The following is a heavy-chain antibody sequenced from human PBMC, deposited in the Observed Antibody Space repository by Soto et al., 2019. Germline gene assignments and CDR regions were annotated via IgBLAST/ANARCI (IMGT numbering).Heavy chain of an antibody. Sequence: GGSLRLSCAASGFTFSSYAMSWVRQGPGKGLEWVSAISGSGGSTYYADSVKGRFTISRDNSKNTLYLQMNSLRAEDTAVYYCAKDRAAAGRIDWGQGTLVTVSS. CDR2: ISGSGGST. J-gene: IGHJ4*02. CDR1: GFTFSSYA. V-gene: IGHV3-23*01. CDR3: AKDRAAAGRID. D-gene: IGHD6-13*01.